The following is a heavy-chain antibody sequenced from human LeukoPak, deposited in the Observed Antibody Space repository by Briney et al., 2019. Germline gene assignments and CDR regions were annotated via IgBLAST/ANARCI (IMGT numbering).Heavy chain of an antibody. CDR3: ARVGDYALKD. V-gene: IGHV4-4*07. J-gene: IGHJ4*02. Sequence: SETLSLTCSVSDASISNYYWSWIRQPAGKGLEFIGLFYNSGSTNCNPSLKSRVTMSVDMSKSQFSLKLSSVTAADTAVYYCARVGDYALKDWGQGTLVTVSS. CDR1: DASISNYY. D-gene: IGHD4-17*01. CDR2: FYNSGST.